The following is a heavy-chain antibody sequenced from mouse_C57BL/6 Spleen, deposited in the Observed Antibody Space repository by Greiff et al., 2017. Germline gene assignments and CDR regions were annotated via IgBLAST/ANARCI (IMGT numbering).Heavy chain of an antibody. Sequence: QVQLKESGPELVQPGASVKLSCKASGYTFTSYDINWVKQRPGQGLEWIGWIYPRDGSTKYNEKFKGKATLTVDTSSSTAYMELHSLTSEDSAVYFCARRLYQMGFAYWGQGTLVTVSA. V-gene: IGHV1-85*01. CDR3: ARRLYQMGFAY. J-gene: IGHJ3*01. CDR1: GYTFTSYD. CDR2: IYPRDGST. D-gene: IGHD2-12*01.